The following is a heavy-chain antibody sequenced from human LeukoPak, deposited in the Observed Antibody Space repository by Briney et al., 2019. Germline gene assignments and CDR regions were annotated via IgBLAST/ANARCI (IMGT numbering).Heavy chain of an antibody. CDR3: ARRSATPNYYYYGMDV. D-gene: IGHD2-15*01. CDR2: IYYSGST. V-gene: IGHV4-59*08. J-gene: IGHJ6*02. Sequence: SETLSLTCTVSGGSISNYWSWIRQPPEKGLEWIGYIYYSGSTNYNPSLESRVTISVDTSKNQFSLKLSSVTAADTAVYYCARRSATPNYYYYGMDVWGQGTTVTVSS. CDR1: GGSISNY.